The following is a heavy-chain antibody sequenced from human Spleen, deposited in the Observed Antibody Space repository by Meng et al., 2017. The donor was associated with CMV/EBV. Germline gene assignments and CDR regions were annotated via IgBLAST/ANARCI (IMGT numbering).Heavy chain of an antibody. CDR2: IKSKTDGGTT. Sequence: GESLKISCAASGFTFSNAWMSWVRQAPGKGLEWVGRIKSKTDGGTTDYAAPVKGRFTISRDDSKNTLYLQMNSLKTEDTAVYYCTTSSSGQTPGIWGQETMVTVSS. D-gene: IGHD3-22*01. V-gene: IGHV3-15*01. J-gene: IGHJ3*02. CDR3: TTSSSGQTPGI. CDR1: GFTFSNAW.